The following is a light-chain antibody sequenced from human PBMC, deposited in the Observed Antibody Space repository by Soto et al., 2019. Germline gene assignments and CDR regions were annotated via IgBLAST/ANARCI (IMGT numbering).Light chain of an antibody. CDR1: QAISSH. CDR2: GAS. Sequence: DIQLTQSPSFLSASVGGRVTITCRASQAISSHLAWYQQKPGKAPNLLIYGASTLQSGVPSRFSGSGSGTQFTLTISSLQPEDFATYYCQQLNSYPLTFGPGTNVDI. V-gene: IGKV1-9*01. J-gene: IGKJ3*01. CDR3: QQLNSYPLT.